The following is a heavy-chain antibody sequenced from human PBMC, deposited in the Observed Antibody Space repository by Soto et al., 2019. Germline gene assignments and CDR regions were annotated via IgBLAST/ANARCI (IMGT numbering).Heavy chain of an antibody. D-gene: IGHD3-10*01. V-gene: IGHV1-3*01. CDR3: ARDRFYYGSGSLYWYFDL. CDR1: GYTFSRYV. Sequence: ASVKDSCKASGYTFSRYVMHWVRQAPGQRLEWMGWINACNGYTNHSQKFQGRVTITRDTSASTAYMELSSLRSEDTAVYYCARDRFYYGSGSLYWYFDLWG. CDR2: INACNGYT. J-gene: IGHJ2*01.